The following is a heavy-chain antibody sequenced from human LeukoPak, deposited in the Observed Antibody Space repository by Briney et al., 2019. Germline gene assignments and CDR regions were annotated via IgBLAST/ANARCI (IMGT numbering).Heavy chain of an antibody. V-gene: IGHV5-51*01. J-gene: IGHJ4*02. CDR2: IYPGDSDT. CDR3: ASTYSSSWYGSFDY. CDR1: GYSLTYYW. Sequence: GESLKISCKGSGYSLTYYWISWVRQMPGKGLEWMGIIYPGDSDTRYSPSFQGQVTISADKSINTAYLQWSSLKASDTAMYYCASTYSSSWYGSFDYWGQGTLATVSS. D-gene: IGHD6-13*01.